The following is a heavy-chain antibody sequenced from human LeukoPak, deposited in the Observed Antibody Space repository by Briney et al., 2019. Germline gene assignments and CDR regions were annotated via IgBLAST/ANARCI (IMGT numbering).Heavy chain of an antibody. J-gene: IGHJ5*02. Sequence: SETLSLTCTVSGGSISSYYWSWIRQPPGEGLEWIGYIYYSGSTNYNPSLKSRVTISVDTSKNQFSLKLSSVTAADTAMYYCARVPRPSAAAASRRQGGWFDPWGQGTLVTVSS. V-gene: IGHV4-59*01. CDR1: GGSISSYY. D-gene: IGHD6-13*01. CDR3: ARVPRPSAAAASRRQGGWFDP. CDR2: IYYSGST.